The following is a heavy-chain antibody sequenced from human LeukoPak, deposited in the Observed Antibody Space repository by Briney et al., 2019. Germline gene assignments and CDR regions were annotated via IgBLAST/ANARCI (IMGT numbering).Heavy chain of an antibody. CDR2: IYYGGST. Sequence: SETLSLTCTVSGGSVSSGTYYWTWIRQPPGQGLEWIGYIYYGGSTNYNPSLKTRVTISVDTPKDQFSLRLTSVSAADTATYYCARVLIAVAGYDYWGQGTQVTVSS. CDR1: GGSVSSGTYY. D-gene: IGHD6-19*01. CDR3: ARVLIAVAGYDY. V-gene: IGHV4-61*01. J-gene: IGHJ4*02.